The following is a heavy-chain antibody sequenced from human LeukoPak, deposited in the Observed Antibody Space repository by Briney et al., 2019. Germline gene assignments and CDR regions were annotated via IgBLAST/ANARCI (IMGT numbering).Heavy chain of an antibody. V-gene: IGHV1-18*01. J-gene: IGHJ4*02. CDR3: ARESMVRGVLDY. CDR2: ISACNGNT. Sequence: ASVKVSCKASGYTFTSYGISWVRQAPGQGLEWMGWISACNGNTNYAQKLQGRVTMTTDTSTSTAYMELRSLRSDDTAVYYCARESMVRGVLDYWGQGTLVTVSS. CDR1: GYTFTSYG. D-gene: IGHD3-10*01.